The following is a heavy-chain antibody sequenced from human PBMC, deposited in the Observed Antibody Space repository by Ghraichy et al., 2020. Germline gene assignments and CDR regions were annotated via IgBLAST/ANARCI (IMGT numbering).Heavy chain of an antibody. CDR3: ARLPLPRRAAVGDWYFDP. CDR2: ITGSSITI. Sequence: GGSLRLSCEGSGFSFSDYSMIWVRLTPRKALEWVSYITGSSITIFYTDSVKGRFTISRDNAKNSLYLQMNSLRAEDTAVYYCARLPLPRRAAVGDWYFDPWGRGALVTVSP. D-gene: IGHD6-13*01. J-gene: IGHJ2*01. CDR1: GFSFSDYS. V-gene: IGHV3-48*01.